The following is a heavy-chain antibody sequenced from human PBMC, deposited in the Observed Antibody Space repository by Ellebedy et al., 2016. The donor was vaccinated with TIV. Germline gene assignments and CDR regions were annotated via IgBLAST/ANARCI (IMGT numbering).Heavy chain of an antibody. CDR3: ARDRDPYYFDY. Sequence: GESLKISCAASGFTFSSYDMHWVRQPTGKGLEWVSAIGTAGDTYYADSVKGRFTISRDNSKNTLYLQMNSLRAEDTAVYYCARDRDPYYFDYWGQGTLVTVSS. J-gene: IGHJ4*02. CDR2: IGTAGDT. D-gene: IGHD3-10*01. V-gene: IGHV3-13*01. CDR1: GFTFSSYD.